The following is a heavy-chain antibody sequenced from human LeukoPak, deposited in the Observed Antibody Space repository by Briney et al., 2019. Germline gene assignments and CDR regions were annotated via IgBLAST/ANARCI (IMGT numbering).Heavy chain of an antibody. CDR1: AGSINSHY. CDR2: MYDSVRT. CDR3: ATIKRGSIYGYFDF. J-gene: IGHJ4*02. D-gene: IGHD5-18*01. Sequence: SETLSLTCTVSAGSINSHYWSWLRQAPGKRLEWIGYMYDSVRTKDNPTLKSRLTLSADTPKNQFSLRLSSVTAADTATYYCATIKRGSIYGYFDFWGQGILVTVSS. V-gene: IGHV4-59*11.